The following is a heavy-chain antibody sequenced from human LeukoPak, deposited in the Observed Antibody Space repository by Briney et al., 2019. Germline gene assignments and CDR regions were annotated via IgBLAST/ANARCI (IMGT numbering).Heavy chain of an antibody. CDR1: GGSFSSYY. V-gene: IGHV4-4*07. CDR2: IYTSGST. CDR3: ARENSGSYREFDY. Sequence: SETLSLTCTVSGGSFSSYYWSWIRQPAGKGLEWIGRIYTSGSTNYNASLKSRVTMSVDTSKNQFSLKLSSVTAADTAVFYCARENSGSYREFDYWGQGTLVTVSS. D-gene: IGHD1-26*01. J-gene: IGHJ4*02.